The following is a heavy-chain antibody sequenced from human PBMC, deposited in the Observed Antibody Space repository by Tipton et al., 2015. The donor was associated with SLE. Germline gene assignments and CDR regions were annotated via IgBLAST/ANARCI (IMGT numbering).Heavy chain of an antibody. D-gene: IGHD3-3*01. CDR1: GGSFSGNY. J-gene: IGHJ4*02. Sequence: TLSLTCAAFGGSFSGNYWIWIRQPPGKGLEWIGYMYYSGSTTYNPSLKSRVTISIDTSKNQFSLKLNTVTAADTAVYYCARDPYDSWSDYQATFDYWGQGTLATVSP. CDR2: MYYSGST. CDR3: ARDPYDSWSDYQATFDY. V-gene: IGHV4-34*11.